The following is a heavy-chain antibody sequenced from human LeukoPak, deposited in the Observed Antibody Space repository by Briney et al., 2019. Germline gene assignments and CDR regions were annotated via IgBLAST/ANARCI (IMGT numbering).Heavy chain of an antibody. Sequence: ASVKVSCKASGYTFTSYAMNWVRQAPGQGLERMGWINTNTGNPTYAQGFTGRFVFSLDTSVSTAYLQISSLKAEDTAVYYCARTGYCSSTSCSYYYYYGMDVWGQGTTVTVSS. CDR2: INTNTGNP. V-gene: IGHV7-4-1*02. CDR1: GYTFTSYA. D-gene: IGHD2-2*01. CDR3: ARTGYCSSTSCSYYYYYGMDV. J-gene: IGHJ6*02.